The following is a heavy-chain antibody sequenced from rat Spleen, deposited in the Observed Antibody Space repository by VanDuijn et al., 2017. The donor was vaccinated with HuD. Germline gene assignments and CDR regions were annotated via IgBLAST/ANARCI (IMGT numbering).Heavy chain of an antibody. V-gene: IGHV5-29*01. Sequence: EVQLVESGGGLVQPGRSLKLSCAASGFTFNNYGVAWVRQAPTKGLEWVATISYDGISTYYRDSVRGRFTISSDNAKTTLYLQMDSLRSEDTATYYCARHGYNSYFDYWGQGVMVTVSP. J-gene: IGHJ2*01. CDR2: ISYDGIST. CDR3: ARHGYNSYFDY. CDR1: GFTFNNYG. D-gene: IGHD1-9*01.